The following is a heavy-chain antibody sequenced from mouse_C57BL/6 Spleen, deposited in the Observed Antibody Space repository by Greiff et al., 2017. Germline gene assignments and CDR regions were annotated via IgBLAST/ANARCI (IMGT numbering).Heavy chain of an antibody. CDR3: ARDRGYDYASFDY. CDR2: ISYDGSN. D-gene: IGHD2-4*01. CDR1: GYSITSGYY. V-gene: IGHV3-6*01. Sequence: EESGPGLVKPSQSLSLTCSVTGYSITSGYYWNWIRQFPGNKLEWMGYISYDGSNNYNPSLKNRISITRDTSKNQFFLKLNSVTTEDTATYYCARDRGYDYASFDYWGQGTTLTVSS. J-gene: IGHJ2*01.